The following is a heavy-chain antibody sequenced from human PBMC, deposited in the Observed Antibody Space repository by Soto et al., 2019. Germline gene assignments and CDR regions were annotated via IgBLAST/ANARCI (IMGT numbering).Heavy chain of an antibody. CDR3: AKAARRDFWSGYFSDY. CDR1: GFTFDDYA. D-gene: IGHD3-3*01. V-gene: IGHV3-9*01. Sequence: EVQLVESGGGLVQPGRSLRLSCAASGFTFDDYAMHWVRQAPGKGLAWVSGISWNSGSIGYADSVKGRFTISRDNAKNSLYLQMNSLRAEDTALYYCAKAARRDFWSGYFSDYWGQGTLVTVSS. CDR2: ISWNSGSI. J-gene: IGHJ4*02.